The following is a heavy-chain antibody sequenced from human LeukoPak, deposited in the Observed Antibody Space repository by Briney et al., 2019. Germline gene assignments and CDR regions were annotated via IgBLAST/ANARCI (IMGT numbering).Heavy chain of an antibody. Sequence: GGSLRLSCAASEFSVGSNYMTWVRQAPGKGLEWVSSIFPSGGEIHYADSVRGRFTISRDNSKSTLSLQMNSLRAEDTAIYYCATYRQVLLPFESWGQGTLVTVSS. CDR2: IFPSGGEI. CDR3: ATYRQVLLPFES. D-gene: IGHD2-8*02. J-gene: IGHJ4*02. V-gene: IGHV3-53*01. CDR1: EFSVGSNY.